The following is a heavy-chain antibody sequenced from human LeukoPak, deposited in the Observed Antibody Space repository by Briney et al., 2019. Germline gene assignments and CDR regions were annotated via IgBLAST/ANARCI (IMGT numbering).Heavy chain of an antibody. V-gene: IGHV3-30*18. CDR2: ISYDGTNK. D-gene: IGHD3-3*01. J-gene: IGHJ4*02. CDR1: GFTFSSYG. CDR3: AKDLNYDFWSGLGN. Sequence: PGGSLRLSCAVSGFTFSSYGMHWVRQAPGKGLEWMAVISYDGTNKYYADSVKGRFTISRDNSKNTLYLQINSLRAEDTAVYYCAKDLNYDFWSGLGNWGQGTLVTVSS.